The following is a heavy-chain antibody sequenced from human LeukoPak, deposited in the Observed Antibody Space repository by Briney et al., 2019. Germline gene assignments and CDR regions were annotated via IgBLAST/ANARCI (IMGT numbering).Heavy chain of an antibody. D-gene: IGHD5-12*01. V-gene: IGHV3-21*01. CDR2: ISSSSSYI. CDR3: ARDQVYSGYDFFDY. Sequence: GGSLRLSCAASGFTFSSYSMNWVRQAPGKGLEWVSYISSSSSYIYYADSVKGRFTISRDNAKNSLYLQMNSLRAEDTAVYYCARDQVYSGYDFFDYWGQGTLVTVSS. J-gene: IGHJ4*02. CDR1: GFTFSSYS.